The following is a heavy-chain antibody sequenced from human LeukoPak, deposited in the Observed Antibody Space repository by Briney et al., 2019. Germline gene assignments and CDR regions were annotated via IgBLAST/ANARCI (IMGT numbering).Heavy chain of an antibody. CDR2: IYPGDSDT. D-gene: IGHD2-21*02. V-gene: IGHV5-51*01. Sequence: GESLKISCKGSGYSFTSYWIGWVRQMPGKGLEWMGIIYPGDSDTRYSPSFQGQVTISADKSISTAYLQWSSLKASDTAMYYCARVYCGGDCALDRNEKPLYYFDCWGQGTLVTVSS. CDR3: ARVYCGGDCALDRNEKPLYYFDC. J-gene: IGHJ4*02. CDR1: GYSFTSYW.